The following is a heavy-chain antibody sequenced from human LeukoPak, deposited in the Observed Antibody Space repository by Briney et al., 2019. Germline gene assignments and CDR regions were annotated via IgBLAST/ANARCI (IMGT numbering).Heavy chain of an antibody. V-gene: IGHV4-30-4*01. J-gene: IGHJ4*02. CDR2: IYYSGTT. Sequence: SETLSLTCTVSGGPISSGDYYWNWIRQPPGKGLEWIGYIYYSGTTYYNPSLRSRVTISVDTSKNQFSLKLSSVTAADTAVYYCARVGDYYDSSGYRYWGQGTLVTVSS. D-gene: IGHD3-22*01. CDR1: GGPISSGDYY. CDR3: ARVGDYYDSSGYRY.